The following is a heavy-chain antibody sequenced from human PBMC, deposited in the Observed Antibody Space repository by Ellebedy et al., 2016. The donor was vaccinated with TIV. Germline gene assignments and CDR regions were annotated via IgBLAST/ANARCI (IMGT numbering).Heavy chain of an antibody. CDR2: IIPIFGTA. D-gene: IGHD4-17*01. Sequence: SVKVSCXASGYTFTNYGITWVRQAPGQGLEWMGGIIPIFGTANYAQKFQGRVTITADKSTSTAYMELSSLRSEDTAVYYCKWDAGDYKDYWGQGTLVTVSS. J-gene: IGHJ4*02. V-gene: IGHV1-69*06. CDR1: GYTFTNYG. CDR3: KWDAGDYKDY.